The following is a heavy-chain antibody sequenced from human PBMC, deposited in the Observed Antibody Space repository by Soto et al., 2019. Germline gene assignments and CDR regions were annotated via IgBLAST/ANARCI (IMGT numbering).Heavy chain of an antibody. CDR2: ISGSGGST. D-gene: IGHD5-12*01. J-gene: IGHJ4*02. Sequence: GGSLRLSCAASGFPFSSYAMSWVRQAPGKGLEWVSAISGSGGSTYYADSVKGRFTISRDNSKNTLYLQMNSLRAEDTAVYYCAKLEAVDIVATIGYWGQGTLVTVSS. V-gene: IGHV3-23*01. CDR3: AKLEAVDIVATIGY. CDR1: GFPFSSYA.